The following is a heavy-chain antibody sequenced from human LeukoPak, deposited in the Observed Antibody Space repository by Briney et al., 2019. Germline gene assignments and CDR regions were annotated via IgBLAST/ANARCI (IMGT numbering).Heavy chain of an antibody. CDR1: XFTFSSYY. Sequence: QPGGSLRLSCAASXFTFSSYYMHWVRQATGKGLEWVSAISTTGDTYYPGSVKGRFTISRENAKSSLYLQMNSLRAEDTAVYYCARGRSGSYFDSWGQGTLVAVSS. J-gene: IGHJ4*02. D-gene: IGHD1-26*01. CDR2: ISTTGDT. CDR3: ARGRSGSYFDS. V-gene: IGHV3-13*04.